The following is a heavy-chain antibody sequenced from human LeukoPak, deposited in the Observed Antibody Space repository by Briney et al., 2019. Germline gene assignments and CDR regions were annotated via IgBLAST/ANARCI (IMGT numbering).Heavy chain of an antibody. J-gene: IGHJ4*02. CDR1: GGSISSCSYY. V-gene: IGHV4-39*01. CDR2: IYYSGST. Sequence: SETLSLTCTVSGGSISSCSYYWGWIRQPPGKGLEWIGSIYYSGSTYYNPSLKSRVTISVDTSKNQFSLKLSSVTAADTAVYYCASPVATSHFDYWGQGTLVTVSS. CDR3: ASPVATSHFDY. D-gene: IGHD5-12*01.